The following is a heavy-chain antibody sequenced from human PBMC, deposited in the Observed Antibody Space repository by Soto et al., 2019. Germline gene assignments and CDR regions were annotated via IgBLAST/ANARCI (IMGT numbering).Heavy chain of an antibody. D-gene: IGHD1-26*01. Sequence: PSQTLSLTCAISGDSVSSNSAAWNWIRPSPSRGLEWLGRTYYRSKWYNDYAVSVKSRITINPDTSKNQFSLQLNSVTPEDTAVYYCARDRSRVGATPRLGMDVWGQGTTVTVSS. CDR1: GDSVSSNSAA. CDR3: ARDRSRVGATPRLGMDV. J-gene: IGHJ6*02. V-gene: IGHV6-1*01. CDR2: TYYRSKWYN.